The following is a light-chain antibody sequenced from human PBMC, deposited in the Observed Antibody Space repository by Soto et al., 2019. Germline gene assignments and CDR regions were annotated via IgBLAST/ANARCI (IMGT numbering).Light chain of an antibody. CDR1: QTIIGY. CDR2: AAS. CDR3: QQYSAYST. V-gene: IGKV1-5*01. Sequence: IGVTQSPSSLSASIGDSVTITCRASQTIIGYLTWYQQKPGKAPRLLINAASNLQSGVPSRFSGSGSGTEFTLTISSLQSDDFATYYCQQYSAYSTFGQGTKVDIK. J-gene: IGKJ1*01.